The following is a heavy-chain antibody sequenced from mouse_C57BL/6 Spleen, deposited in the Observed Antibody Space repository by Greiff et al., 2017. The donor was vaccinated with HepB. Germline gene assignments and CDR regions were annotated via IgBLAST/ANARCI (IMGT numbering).Heavy chain of an antibody. J-gene: IGHJ4*01. Sequence: VQLQQSGAELVRPGASVTLSCKASGYTFTDYEMHWVKQTPVHGLEWIGAIDPETGGTAYNQKFKGKAILTADKSSSTAYMELRSLTSEDSAVSYCTRRGSSYAMDYWGQGTSVTVSS. V-gene: IGHV1-15*01. CDR2: IDPETGGT. D-gene: IGHD1-1*01. CDR3: TRRGSSYAMDY. CDR1: GYTFTDYE.